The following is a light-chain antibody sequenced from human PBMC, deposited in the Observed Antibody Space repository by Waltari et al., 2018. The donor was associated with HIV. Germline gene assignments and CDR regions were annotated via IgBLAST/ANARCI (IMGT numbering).Light chain of an antibody. CDR1: QGINNY. V-gene: IGKV1-27*01. CDR3: QKYDSAPRT. J-gene: IGKJ1*01. CDR2: DAS. Sequence: DIRMTEPPSSLSASAGDRVTITCRASQGINNYLAWYQQTPVKVPKLLIYDASTLQSGVPSLFSGSRSGTDVTLTISRLQPEDIGTYYCQKYDSAPRTFGRGTKVEIK.